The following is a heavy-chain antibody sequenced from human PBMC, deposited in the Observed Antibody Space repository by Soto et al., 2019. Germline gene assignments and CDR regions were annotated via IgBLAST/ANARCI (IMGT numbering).Heavy chain of an antibody. CDR1: GFTFSSNA. CDR2: ISGSGGST. J-gene: IGHJ4*02. CDR3: AKSSGYYRELIVAFDY. D-gene: IGHD3-22*01. Sequence: GGALRLSCAASGFTFSSNAMSWVRQAPGKGLEWVSAISGSGGSTYYADSVKGRFTISRDNSKNTLYLQMNSLRAEDTAVYYCAKSSGYYRELIVAFDYWGQGTLVTVSS. V-gene: IGHV3-23*01.